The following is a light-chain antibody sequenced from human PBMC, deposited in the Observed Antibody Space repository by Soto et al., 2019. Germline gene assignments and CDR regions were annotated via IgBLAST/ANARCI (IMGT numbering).Light chain of an antibody. CDR1: QGISSF. Sequence: QLTQSPSSLSASVGDRVTITCRASQGISSFLAWYQQKPGKAPKLLIYGASTLQSGVPSRFSDSGSGTDFTLTIGSLQPEDFATYYCQQLNSFPIPFGPGTKVDIK. J-gene: IGKJ3*01. CDR2: GAS. V-gene: IGKV1-9*01. CDR3: QQLNSFPIP.